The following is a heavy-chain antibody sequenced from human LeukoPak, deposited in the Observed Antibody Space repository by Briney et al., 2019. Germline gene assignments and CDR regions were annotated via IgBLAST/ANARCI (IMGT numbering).Heavy chain of an antibody. CDR3: HGGDLRFYGMDV. Sequence: AGGSLRLSCAASGFTVSSNYMSWVRQAPGKGLEWVSVIYSGGSTYYADSVKGRFTISRDNSKNTLYLQMNSLRAEDTAVYYCHGGDLRFYGMDVWGQGTTVTVSS. CDR2: IYSGGST. D-gene: IGHD2-21*02. V-gene: IGHV3-53*01. J-gene: IGHJ6*02. CDR1: GFTVSSNY.